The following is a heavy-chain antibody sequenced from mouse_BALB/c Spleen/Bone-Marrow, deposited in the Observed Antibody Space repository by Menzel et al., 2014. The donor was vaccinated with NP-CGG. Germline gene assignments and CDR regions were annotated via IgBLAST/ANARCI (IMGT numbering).Heavy chain of an antibody. CDR3: ARNANWLFTY. CDR1: GYAFTNYL. V-gene: IGHV1-54*01. CDR2: INPGSGAP. J-gene: IGHJ3*01. Sequence: LLESGAELVRPGTSVKASCKASGYAFTNYLIERIKQRPGQGLEWIGVINPGSGAPNYNEKFKGKATLTADKSSSTAYMQRSSLTSDYSAVYFCARNANWLFTYWGQGTLVTVSA. D-gene: IGHD4-1*01.